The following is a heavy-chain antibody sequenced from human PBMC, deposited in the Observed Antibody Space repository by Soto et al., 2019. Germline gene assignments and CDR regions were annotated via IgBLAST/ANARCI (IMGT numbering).Heavy chain of an antibody. CDR2: IIPIFGTA. V-gene: IGHV1-69*13. D-gene: IGHD3-22*01. Sequence: SVKVSCKASGGTFSSYAISWVRQAPGQGLEWMGGIIPIFGTANYAQKFQGRVTITADESTSTAYMELSSLRSEDTAVYYCARGGNYYDSSGYQGYYYYGMDVWGQGTAVTVS. CDR3: ARGGNYYDSSGYQGYYYYGMDV. J-gene: IGHJ6*02. CDR1: GGTFSSYA.